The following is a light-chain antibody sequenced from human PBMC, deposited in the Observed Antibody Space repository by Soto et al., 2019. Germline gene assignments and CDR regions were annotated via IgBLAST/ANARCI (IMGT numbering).Light chain of an antibody. CDR3: QQYGSLSWT. V-gene: IGKV3-20*01. CDR1: QSVGSDY. J-gene: IGKJ1*01. CDR2: GAS. Sequence: EIVLTQSPGTLSLSPGERATLSCRASQSVGSDYLAWYQQKPGQAPRIIIFGASGRATGIPDRFSGSGSGIDFTLTIRRPEPEDFAVYYCQQYGSLSWTFGQGTKVEIK.